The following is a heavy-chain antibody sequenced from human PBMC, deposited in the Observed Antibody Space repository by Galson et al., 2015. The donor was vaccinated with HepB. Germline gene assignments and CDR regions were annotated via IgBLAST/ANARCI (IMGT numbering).Heavy chain of an antibody. CDR3: AKDGAYDSSGSLLAEYFQH. Sequence: SLRLSCAASGFTFSSYAMSWVRQAPGKGLEWVSAISGSGGSTYYADSVKGRFTISRDNSKNTLYLQMNSLRAEDTAVYYCAKDGAYDSSGSLLAEYFQHWGQGTLVTVSS. CDR2: ISGSGGST. J-gene: IGHJ1*01. CDR1: GFTFSSYA. D-gene: IGHD3-22*01. V-gene: IGHV3-23*01.